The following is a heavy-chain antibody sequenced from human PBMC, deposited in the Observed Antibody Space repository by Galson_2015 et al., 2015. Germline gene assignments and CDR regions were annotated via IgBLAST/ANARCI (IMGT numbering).Heavy chain of an antibody. CDR1: GYSFTSYW. Sequence: QSGAEVKKPGESLKISCKGSGYSFTSYWIGWVRQAPGQGLEWMGGIIPIFGTANYAQKFQGRVTITADESTGTAYMELSSLRSEDTAVYYCASPRLYSSSLPVGKPPGWFDYWGQGTLVTVSS. CDR3: ASPRLYSSSLPVGKPPGWFDY. V-gene: IGHV1-69*01. CDR2: IIPIFGTA. D-gene: IGHD6-6*01. J-gene: IGHJ4*02.